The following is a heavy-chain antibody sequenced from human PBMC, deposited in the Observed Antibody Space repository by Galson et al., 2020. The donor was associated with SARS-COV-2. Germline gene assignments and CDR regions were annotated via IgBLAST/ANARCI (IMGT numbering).Heavy chain of an antibody. D-gene: IGHD6-6*01. V-gene: IGHV3-21*01. CDR3: ARVGSSSAVNYYYYYMDV. CDR1: GFTFSGYS. Sequence: GESLRLSCAASGFTFSGYSMSWVRQAPGTGLEWVSSISSSSSYIYYADSVKGRFTISRDNAKNSLYLQMNSLRADDTAVYYCARVGSSSAVNYYYYYMDVWGKGTAVTVSS. CDR2: ISSSSSYI. J-gene: IGHJ6*03.